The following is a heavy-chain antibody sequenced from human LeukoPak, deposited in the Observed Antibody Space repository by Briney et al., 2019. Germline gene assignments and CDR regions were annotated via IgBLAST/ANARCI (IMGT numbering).Heavy chain of an antibody. CDR3: ARDRERIDYYYYYMDV. Sequence: GGSLRLSCAASGLTFSSYAMHWVRQAPGKGLEWVAVISYDGSNKYYADSVKGRFTISRDNSKNTLYLQMNSLRAEDTAVYYCARDRERIDYYYYYMDVWGKGTTVTVSS. CDR1: GLTFSSYA. J-gene: IGHJ6*03. D-gene: IGHD1-26*01. V-gene: IGHV3-30-3*01. CDR2: ISYDGSNK.